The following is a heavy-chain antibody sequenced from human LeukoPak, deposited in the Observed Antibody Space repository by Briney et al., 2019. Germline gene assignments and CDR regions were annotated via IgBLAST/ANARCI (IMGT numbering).Heavy chain of an antibody. CDR1: EFTFNSYAM. Sequence: PGGSLRLSCAASEFTFNSYAMSWVRQPPGKGLEWIGEIYHSGSTNYNPSLKSRVTISVDKSKSQFSLKLSSVTAADTAVYYCAKFSYYFDYWGQGTLVTVSS. J-gene: IGHJ4*02. CDR2: IYHSGST. V-gene: IGHV4-4*02. CDR3: AKFSYYFDY.